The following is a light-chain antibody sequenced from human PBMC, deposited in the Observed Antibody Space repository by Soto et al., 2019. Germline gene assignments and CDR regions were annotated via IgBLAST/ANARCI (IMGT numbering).Light chain of an antibody. CDR3: QQYNSYQYT. CDR1: QSISNW. CDR2: DAS. V-gene: IGKV1-5*01. J-gene: IGKJ2*01. Sequence: DIQMTQSPSTLSASVGDRVTITCRASQSISNWLAWYQQKPGKAPKLLIYDASSLESGVPSRFSGSGSGTEFTLTISTLQPDDFATYYCQQYNSYQYTFGQGTKLEIK.